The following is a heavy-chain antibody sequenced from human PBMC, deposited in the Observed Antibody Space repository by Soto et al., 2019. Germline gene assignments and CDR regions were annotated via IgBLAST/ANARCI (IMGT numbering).Heavy chain of an antibody. D-gene: IGHD3-16*01. CDR1: GYTFSNSGNSG. Sequence: QVQLVQSGAEVRKPGASVKVSCRASGYTFSNSGNSGISWVRQAPGQGLEWMGWISAYNGYTNYEQNLQGRFTMTTDTSTSTAYLELRSLRSDDTAVYYCARAITFGGVLNGMDVWGQGTTVTVSS. CDR3: ARAITFGGVLNGMDV. CDR2: ISAYNGYT. J-gene: IGHJ6*02. V-gene: IGHV1-18*01.